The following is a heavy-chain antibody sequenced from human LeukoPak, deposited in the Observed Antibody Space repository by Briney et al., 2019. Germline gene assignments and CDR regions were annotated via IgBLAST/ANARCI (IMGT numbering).Heavy chain of an antibody. CDR3: AREESGGYFVY. Sequence: ASVKVSCKASGYTFSNYYMHWVRQAPGQGLEWMGLINPTGTGTNYAQKFRGRVTLTRDTSTTTVYMELSSLRSEDSAVYYCAREESGGYFVYWGQGTLVTVSS. CDR2: INPTGTGT. V-gene: IGHV1-46*01. D-gene: IGHD2-8*02. J-gene: IGHJ4*02. CDR1: GYTFSNYY.